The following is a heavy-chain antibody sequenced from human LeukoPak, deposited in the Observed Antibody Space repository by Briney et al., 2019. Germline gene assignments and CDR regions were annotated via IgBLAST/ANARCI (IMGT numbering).Heavy chain of an antibody. D-gene: IGHD3-9*01. V-gene: IGHV3-23*01. CDR1: GFTFSSYA. CDR3: AKHPYYDILTGYYRSYFDY. CDR2: ISGSGGST. J-gene: IGHJ4*02. Sequence: GGSLRLSCAASGFTFSSYAMSWVRQAPGKGLEWVSAISGSGGSTYYADSVKGRFTISRDNSKNTLYPQMNSLRAEDTAVYYCAKHPYYDILTGYYRSYFDYWGQGTLVTVSS.